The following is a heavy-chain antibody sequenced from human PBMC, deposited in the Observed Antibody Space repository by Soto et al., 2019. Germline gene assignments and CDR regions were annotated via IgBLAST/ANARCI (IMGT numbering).Heavy chain of an antibody. D-gene: IGHD3-22*01. CDR1: GGPVSGDDLY. CDR3: ARALVTDYNSRDYHYYFAMDV. V-gene: IGHV4-31*02. J-gene: IGHJ6*02. CDR2: VYHTGTT. Sequence: HLQESGPGLVKPSQTPSLTCVVSGGPVSGDDLYWSWIRHLPGKGLEWIANVYHTGTTYYNPSLKSRVSMSVDTSQNQFSLILASVTAADTAVYYCARALVTDYNSRDYHYYFAMDVWGQGTSVTVSS.